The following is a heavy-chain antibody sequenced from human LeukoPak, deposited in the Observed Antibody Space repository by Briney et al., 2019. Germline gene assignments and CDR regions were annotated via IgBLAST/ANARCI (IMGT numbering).Heavy chain of an antibody. CDR2: ISGSGGST. CDR3: ARVLHKRNYDSSDYYGY. J-gene: IGHJ4*02. D-gene: IGHD3-22*01. Sequence: GGSLRLSCAASGFTFSSYAMSWVRQAPGKGLEWVSAISGSGGSTYYADSVKGRFTISRDNSKNTLYLQMNSLRAEDTAVYYCARVLHKRNYDSSDYYGYWGQGTLVTVSS. CDR1: GFTFSSYA. V-gene: IGHV3-23*01.